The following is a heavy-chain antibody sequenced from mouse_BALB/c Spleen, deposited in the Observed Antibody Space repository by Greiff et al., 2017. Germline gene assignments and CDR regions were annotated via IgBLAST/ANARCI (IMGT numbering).Heavy chain of an antibody. Sequence: EVQVVESGGDLVKPGGSLKLSCAASGFTFSSYGMSWVRQTPDKRLEWVATISSGGSYTYYPDSVKGRFTISRDNAKNTLYLQMSSLKSEDTAMYYCARHENRYYYAMDYWGQGTSVTVSS. CDR3: ARHENRYYYAMDY. CDR2: ISSGGSYT. CDR1: GFTFSSYG. V-gene: IGHV5-6*01. J-gene: IGHJ4*01. D-gene: IGHD2-14*01.